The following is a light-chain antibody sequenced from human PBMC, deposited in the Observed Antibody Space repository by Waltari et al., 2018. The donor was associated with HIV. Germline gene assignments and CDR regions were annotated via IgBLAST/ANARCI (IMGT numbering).Light chain of an antibody. Sequence: QSVLTQPPSASGTPGQRVTISCSGSSSNIGSNTVSWYRQLPGTAPKPLMYNNNRLPSWVPGRFSGSKSGTSASLAISGLQSEDEANYYCAAWDDSLNGVVFGGGTKLTVL. J-gene: IGLJ2*01. CDR3: AAWDDSLNGVV. CDR2: NNN. CDR1: SSNIGSNT. V-gene: IGLV1-44*01.